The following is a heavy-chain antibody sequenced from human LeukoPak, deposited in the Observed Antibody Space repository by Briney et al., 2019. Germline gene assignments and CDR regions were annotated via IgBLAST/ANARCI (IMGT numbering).Heavy chain of an antibody. CDR1: GFTFSSYS. V-gene: IGHV3-21*01. D-gene: IGHD3-22*01. CDR3: ARSLTYYYDSSGYEAHAFDI. Sequence: GGSLRLSCAASGFTFSSYSMNWVRQAPGKGLERVSSISSSSSYIYYADSVKGRFTISRDNAKNSLYLQMNSLRAEDTAVYYCARSLTYYYDSSGYEAHAFDIWGQGTMVTVSS. CDR2: ISSSSSYI. J-gene: IGHJ3*02.